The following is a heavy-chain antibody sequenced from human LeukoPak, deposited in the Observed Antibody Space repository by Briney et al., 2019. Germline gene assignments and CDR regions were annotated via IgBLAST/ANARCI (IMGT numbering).Heavy chain of an antibody. CDR2: IKQDGSEK. J-gene: IGHJ6*03. V-gene: IGHV3-7*01. D-gene: IGHD6-13*01. CDR3: ARVEAGYSISHYYFYYMDV. CDR1: GFIFCTFL. Sequence: GGSLRLSCAASGFIFCTFLVSCVREAPGGGVEWGANIKQDGSEKYYVDSVKGRFTISRGNAKNSLYLQMNSLRVEDTAVYYCARVEAGYSISHYYFYYMDVWGKGTTVAVSS.